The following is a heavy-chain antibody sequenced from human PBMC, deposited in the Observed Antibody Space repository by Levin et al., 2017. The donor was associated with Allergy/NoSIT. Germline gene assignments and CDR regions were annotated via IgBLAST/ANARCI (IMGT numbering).Heavy chain of an antibody. J-gene: IGHJ5*02. CDR2: IYHSGST. Sequence: SCTVSGGSISNYYWSWIRQPPGKGLEWIGYIYHSGSTNYNPSLKSRVTISIHPSKNQFSLKLSSVTAADTAVYYCARAPSILWFGDRWGQGTLVTVSS. D-gene: IGHD3-10*01. V-gene: IGHV4-59*01. CDR1: GGSISNYY. CDR3: ARAPSILWFGDR.